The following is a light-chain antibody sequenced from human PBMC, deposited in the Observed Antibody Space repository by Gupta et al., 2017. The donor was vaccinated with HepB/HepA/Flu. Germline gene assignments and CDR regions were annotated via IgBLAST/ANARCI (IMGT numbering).Light chain of an antibody. CDR2: LNSDGSH. CDR3: QTGGTGGHVV. V-gene: IGLV4-69*01. Sequence: LVLTPAPSASASLGPSLKLTCTLSSGHSSYAIAWDQQQPEKGPRDLMKLNSDGSHSKGDGIPDRFSGSSSGAERYLTISRHKAEDEADYYGQTGGTGGHVVFGGGTKLTVL. CDR1: SGHSSYA. J-gene: IGLJ2*01.